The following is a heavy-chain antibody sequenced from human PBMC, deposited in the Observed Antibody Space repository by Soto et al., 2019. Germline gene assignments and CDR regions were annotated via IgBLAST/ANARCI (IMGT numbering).Heavy chain of an antibody. J-gene: IGHJ4*02. CDR2: IYYSGST. V-gene: IGHV4-30-4*08. Sequence: PSETLSLTSTVSGGSVSSGDYYWSWIRQHPGKGQEWIGYIYYSGSTYYNPSLKSRVTISVDTSKNQFSLKLSSVTAADTAVYYCARSSTYYYDGSGYAPDYWGQGTLVTVSA. D-gene: IGHD3-22*01. CDR1: GGSVSSGDYY. CDR3: ARSSTYYYDGSGYAPDY.